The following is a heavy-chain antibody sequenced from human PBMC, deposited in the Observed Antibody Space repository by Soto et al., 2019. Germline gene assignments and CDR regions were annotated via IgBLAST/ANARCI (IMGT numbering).Heavy chain of an antibody. J-gene: IGHJ6*02. Sequence: QVQLVESGGGLVKPGGSLRLSCAASGLTFSDCYMNWIRQAPGKGLEWVSYISSSGSSINYAGSVKGRFTISRDNAKNSLYLQMISLRAEDTAMYYCARVRFGEWGYAMDVWGQGTTVTVSS. CDR3: ARVRFGEWGYAMDV. CDR1: GLTFSDCY. V-gene: IGHV3-11*01. CDR2: ISSSGSSI. D-gene: IGHD3-10*01.